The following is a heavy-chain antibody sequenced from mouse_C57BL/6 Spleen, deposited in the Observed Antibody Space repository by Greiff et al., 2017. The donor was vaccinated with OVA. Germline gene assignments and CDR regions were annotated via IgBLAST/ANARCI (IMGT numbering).Heavy chain of an antibody. CDR1: GYTFTSYW. CDR2: IYPGSGST. CDR3: ARPSDGSSWFAY. Sequence: QVQLQQPGAELVKPGASVKMSCKASGYTFTSYWITWVRQRPGQGLEWIGDIYPGSGSTNYNEKFTSKATLTVDTSSSTAYMQLSSLTSEDSAVYYCARPSDGSSWFAYWGQGTLVTVSA. V-gene: IGHV1-55*01. J-gene: IGHJ3*01. D-gene: IGHD1-1*02.